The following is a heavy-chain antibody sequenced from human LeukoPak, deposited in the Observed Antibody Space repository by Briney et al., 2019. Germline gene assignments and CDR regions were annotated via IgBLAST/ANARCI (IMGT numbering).Heavy chain of an antibody. CDR1: GFTFSDYW. Sequence: GGSLRLSCAASGFTFSDYWMTWVRQAPGKGLEWVANIRQDGGEKFYLDSVKGRFTISRDNAKNTLYLQMNTLRVEDTAVYYCTRDLMDYDVSTGLHHYYMDVWGQGTTVTVSS. CDR2: IRQDGGEK. V-gene: IGHV3-7*01. J-gene: IGHJ6*02. D-gene: IGHD3-9*01. CDR3: TRDLMDYDVSTGLHHYYMDV.